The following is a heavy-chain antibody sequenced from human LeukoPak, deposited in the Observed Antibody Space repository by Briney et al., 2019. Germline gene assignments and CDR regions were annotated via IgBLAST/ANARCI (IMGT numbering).Heavy chain of an antibody. CDR3: ARVGGYCSSTSCYTNCFDP. D-gene: IGHD2-2*01. CDR1: GFTFSSYS. V-gene: IGHV3-21*01. Sequence: GGSLRLSCAASGFTFSSYSMNWVRQAPGKGLEWVSSISSSSSYIYYADSVKGRFTISRDNAKNSLYLQMNSLRAEDTAVYYCARVGGYCSSTSCYTNCFDPWGQGTLVTVSS. J-gene: IGHJ5*02. CDR2: ISSSSSYI.